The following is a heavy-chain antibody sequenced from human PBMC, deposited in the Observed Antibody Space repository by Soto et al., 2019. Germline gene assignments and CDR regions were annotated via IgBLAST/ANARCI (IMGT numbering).Heavy chain of an antibody. V-gene: IGHV4-59*08. D-gene: IGHD2-2*01. Sequence: QVQLQESGPGLVKPSETLSLTCTVSGGSISSYYWSWIRQPPGKGLEWIGYIYYSGSTNYNPSLKSRVTISVDTSKNQFSLKLSSVTAADTAVYYCAVGSAAFDYWGQGTLVTVSS. CDR3: AVGSAAFDY. J-gene: IGHJ4*02. CDR2: IYYSGST. CDR1: GGSISSYY.